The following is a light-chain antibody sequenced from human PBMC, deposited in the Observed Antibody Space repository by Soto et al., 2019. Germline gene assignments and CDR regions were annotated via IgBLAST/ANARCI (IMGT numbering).Light chain of an antibody. Sequence: DIQFTQSPSFLSASVGDRVTITCRSSQGIYSNLAWYQQKPGKAPKLLIYAASTLQSGVPSRFSGSGSGTEFTLTISSLQPEDFATYYCQQVKSYPITFGQGTRLEIK. CDR1: QGIYSN. CDR2: AAS. V-gene: IGKV1-9*01. CDR3: QQVKSYPIT. J-gene: IGKJ5*01.